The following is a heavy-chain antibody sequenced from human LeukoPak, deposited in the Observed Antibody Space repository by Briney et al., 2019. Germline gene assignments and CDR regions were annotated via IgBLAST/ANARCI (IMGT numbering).Heavy chain of an antibody. Sequence: GGSLRLSCAASGFTFSSYSMNWVRQAPGKGLEWVSSISSSSYIYYADSVKGRFTIPRDNAKNSLYLQMNSLRAEDTAVYYCARHTRAIGPFDYWGQGTLVTVSS. J-gene: IGHJ4*02. CDR3: ARHTRAIGPFDY. CDR1: GFTFSSYS. D-gene: IGHD2-2*01. CDR2: ISSSSYI. V-gene: IGHV3-21*01.